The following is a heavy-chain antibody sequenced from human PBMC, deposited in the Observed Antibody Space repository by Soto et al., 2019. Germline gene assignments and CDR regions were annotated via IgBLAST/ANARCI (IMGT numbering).Heavy chain of an antibody. Sequence: EVQLLESGGGLVQPGGSLRLSCAASGFTFSSYAMNWVRQAPGKGLEWVSVISGSGGSTYYADSVKGRFTSSRDNSKNTLYLQMNSLRAEDTAVYYCARRSSGWYFDYWGQGTLVTVSS. CDR1: GFTFSSYA. V-gene: IGHV3-23*01. CDR3: ARRSSGWYFDY. J-gene: IGHJ4*02. D-gene: IGHD6-19*01. CDR2: ISGSGGST.